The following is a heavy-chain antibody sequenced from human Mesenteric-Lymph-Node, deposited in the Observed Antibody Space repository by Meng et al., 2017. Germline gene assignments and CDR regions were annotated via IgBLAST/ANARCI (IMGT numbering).Heavy chain of an antibody. J-gene: IGHJ4*02. CDR3: AHRTAYDSKFDY. CDR1: GFSPSTSRLD. CDR2: IYWDDDK. D-gene: IGHD3-22*01. V-gene: IGHV2-5*02. Sequence: TFKAVWPSSGQPTRNLSLTRTFSGFSPSTSRLDVGWIPQPPGKALEVHALIYWDDDKRYSPSLKTRLTITQDTSKNQVVLTMTNMDPVDTATYYCAHRTAYDSKFDYWGQGTLVTVSS.